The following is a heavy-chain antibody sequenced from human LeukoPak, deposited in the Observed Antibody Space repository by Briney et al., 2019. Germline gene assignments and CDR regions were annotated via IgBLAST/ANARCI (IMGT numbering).Heavy chain of an antibody. CDR1: GGSFSGYY. CDR3: ARGPLSMVRGVSYYFDY. Sequence: PSETLSLTCAVYGGSFSGYYWSWIRQPPGKGLEWIGEINHSGSTNYNPSLKSRVTISVDTSKNQFSLKLSSVTAADTAVYYCARGPLSMVRGVSYYFDYWDQGTLVTVS. CDR2: INHSGST. J-gene: IGHJ4*02. D-gene: IGHD3-10*01. V-gene: IGHV4-34*01.